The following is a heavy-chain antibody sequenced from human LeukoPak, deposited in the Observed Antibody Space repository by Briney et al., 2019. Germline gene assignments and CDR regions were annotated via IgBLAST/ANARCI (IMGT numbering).Heavy chain of an antibody. CDR3: ARGSSFRTYSR. Sequence: ETLSLTCSVSGGSISSYYCSWMRQPPARGLEGIGYIYYSGSTNYNPSLPSRVTISVDTSKNQFSLKLSSVTAADTAVYYCARGSSFRTYSRWGQGTLVTVSS. CDR1: GGSISSYY. D-gene: IGHD6-13*01. V-gene: IGHV4-59*01. CDR2: IYYSGST. J-gene: IGHJ4*02.